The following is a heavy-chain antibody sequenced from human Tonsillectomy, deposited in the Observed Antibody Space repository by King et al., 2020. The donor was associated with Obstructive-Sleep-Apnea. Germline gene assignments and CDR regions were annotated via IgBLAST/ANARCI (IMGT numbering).Heavy chain of an antibody. D-gene: IGHD3-10*01. Sequence: VQLQESGPGLVKLSETLSLTGMVSGASIRVSSGGWIRRPPGKGLGGMGYIFYSGTTNFNPSLRSRVTISVATSKTQFSLKLSSVTAADTAVYYCARDLRGTYYNDAFDIWGQGTMVTVSS. CDR1: GASIRVSS. J-gene: IGHJ3*02. CDR2: IFYSGTT. CDR3: ARDLRGTYYNDAFDI. V-gene: IGHV4-59*01.